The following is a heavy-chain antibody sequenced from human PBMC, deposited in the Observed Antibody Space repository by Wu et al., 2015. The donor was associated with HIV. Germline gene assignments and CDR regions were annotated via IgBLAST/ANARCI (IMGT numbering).Heavy chain of an antibody. J-gene: IGHJ6*02. V-gene: IGHV1-69*13. CDR1: GGTFSSYA. CDR2: IIPIFGTA. Sequence: QVQLVQSGAEVKKPGSSVKVSCKASGGTFSSYAISWVRQAPGQGLEWMGRIIPIFGTANYAQKFQGRVTITADESTSTAYMELSSLRSEDTAVYYCAITMVRGVGYYYYYGMDVWGQGTTGHRSP. CDR3: AITMVRGVGYYYYYGMDV. D-gene: IGHD3-10*01.